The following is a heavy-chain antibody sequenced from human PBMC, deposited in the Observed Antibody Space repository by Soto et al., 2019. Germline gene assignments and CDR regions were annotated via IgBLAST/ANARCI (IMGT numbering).Heavy chain of an antibody. CDR1: GFTFSNYA. D-gene: IGHD3-22*01. Sequence: GVSLSLSCAASGFTFSNYAMSWVRQAPGKGLEWVSAISGSGGTTYYADSVKGRFTISRDNSKNTLYLQMNSLRAEDTAVYYCAKNYYDSSGYLGWGQGTLVTVSS. V-gene: IGHV3-23*01. CDR3: AKNYYDSSGYLG. CDR2: ISGSGGTT. J-gene: IGHJ4*02.